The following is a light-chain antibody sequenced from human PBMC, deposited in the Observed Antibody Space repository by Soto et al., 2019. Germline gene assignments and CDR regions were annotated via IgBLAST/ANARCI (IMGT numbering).Light chain of an antibody. CDR3: QQTNSFPIT. Sequence: DIQMTQSPSTLSASVEDRVTITCRASQSIGDLLAWYQQKPGEAPKLLIYDASSLESGVPSRFSGSGSGTEFTLTISSLQPDDFATYYCQQTNSFPITFGQGTRLEI. CDR2: DAS. V-gene: IGKV1-5*01. CDR1: QSIGDL. J-gene: IGKJ5*01.